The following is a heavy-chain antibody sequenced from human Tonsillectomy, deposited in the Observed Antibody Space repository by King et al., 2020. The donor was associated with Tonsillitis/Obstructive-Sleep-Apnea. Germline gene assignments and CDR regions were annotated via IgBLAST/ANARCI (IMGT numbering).Heavy chain of an antibody. CDR2: IYYSGST. V-gene: IGHV4-31*03. Sequence: PLQESGPGLVKPSQTLSLTCTVSGGSISSGGYYWRWIRQHPGKGLEWIGYIYYSGSTYYNPSLKSRVTISVDTSKNQFSLKLSSVTAADTAVYYCARDSGFGDIIGFDPWGQGTLVTVSS. CDR3: ARDSGFGDIIGFDP. CDR1: GGSISSGGYY. D-gene: IGHD3-10*01. J-gene: IGHJ5*02.